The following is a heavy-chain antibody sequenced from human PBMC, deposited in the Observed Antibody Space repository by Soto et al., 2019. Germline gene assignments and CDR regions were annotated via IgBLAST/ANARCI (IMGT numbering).Heavy chain of an antibody. D-gene: IGHD3-10*01. V-gene: IGHV3-30*02. CDR3: ARVTPHYNFAY. Sequence: GGSLRLCCAASGTIFSGFGMHWVRQAPGKGLEWVAVIRHDGSNIYYADSVKGRFTISRDNFKNTLYLQMGSLRAEDMAVYYCARVTPHYNFAYWGQGTLVTVSS. J-gene: IGHJ4*02. CDR1: GTIFSGFG. CDR2: IRHDGSNI.